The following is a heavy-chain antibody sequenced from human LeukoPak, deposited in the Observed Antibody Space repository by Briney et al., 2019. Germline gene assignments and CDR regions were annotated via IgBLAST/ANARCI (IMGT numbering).Heavy chain of an antibody. Sequence: PGGSLRLSCAVSGLTFSNAWMNWVRQAPGKGLEWVAHIKSETNGGTADYAAAVEGRFTISRDDPKNTLYLQMNSLKIEDTAVYFCTTNPGSWGDFWGQGSLVTVSS. CDR3: TTNPGSWGDF. CDR2: IKSETNGGTA. D-gene: IGHD2-15*01. J-gene: IGHJ4*02. CDR1: GLTFSNAW. V-gene: IGHV3-15*07.